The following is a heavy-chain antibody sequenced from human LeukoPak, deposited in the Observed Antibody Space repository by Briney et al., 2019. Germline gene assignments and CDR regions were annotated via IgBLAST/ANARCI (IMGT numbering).Heavy chain of an antibody. CDR2: ISSSSSYI. J-gene: IGHJ6*03. V-gene: IGHV3-21*01. D-gene: IGHD4-17*01. Sequence: GGSLRLSCAASGFTFSSYSMNWVRQAPGKGLEWVSSISSSSSYIYYADSVKGRFTISRDNAKNSLYLQMNSLRAEDTAVYYCAREYYGDYFDYYYYMDVWGKGTTVTVSS. CDR1: GFTFSSYS. CDR3: AREYYGDYFDYYYYMDV.